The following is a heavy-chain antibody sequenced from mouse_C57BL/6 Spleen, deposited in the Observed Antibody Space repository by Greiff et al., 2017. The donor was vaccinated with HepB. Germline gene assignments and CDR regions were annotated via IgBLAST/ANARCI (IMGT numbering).Heavy chain of an antibody. CDR3: ARGIYYYGSRRYWYFDV. Sequence: VQLQQSGPELVKPGASVKISCKASGYSFTGYYMNWVKQSPEKSLEWIGEINPSTGGTTYNQKFKAKATLTVDKSSSTAYMQLKSLTSEDSAVYYCARGIYYYGSRRYWYFDVWGTGTTVTVSS. J-gene: IGHJ1*03. D-gene: IGHD1-1*01. CDR1: GYSFTGYY. V-gene: IGHV1-42*01. CDR2: INPSTGGT.